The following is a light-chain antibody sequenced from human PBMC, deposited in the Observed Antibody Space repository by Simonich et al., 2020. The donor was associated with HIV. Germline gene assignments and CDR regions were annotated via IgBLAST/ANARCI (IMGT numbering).Light chain of an antibody. CDR2: WAS. CDR1: QSVLYSSNIKNY. Sequence: DIVMTQSPDSLAVSLGERATINCKSSQSVLYSSNIKNYLVWYQQKPGQPPKLLIYWASTRESGVPDRFSGSGSGTNFTLTISSLQAEDVAVYYCQQYYSSPRTFGQGTKVEIE. V-gene: IGKV4-1*01. CDR3: QQYYSSPRT. J-gene: IGKJ1*01.